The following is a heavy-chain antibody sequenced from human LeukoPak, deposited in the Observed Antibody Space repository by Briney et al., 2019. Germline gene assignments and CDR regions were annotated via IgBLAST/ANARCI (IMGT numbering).Heavy chain of an antibody. Sequence: VGSLRLSCTASGFSFSTYSMNWVRQAPGNGLEWVSSISSDSRFIYYADSVEGRVTISRDNAKNSLYLQMSSLRAEDTALYYCARDVSGLDAFDMWGQGTMVTVSS. V-gene: IGHV3-21*01. D-gene: IGHD5/OR15-5a*01. J-gene: IGHJ3*02. CDR2: ISSDSRFI. CDR1: GFSFSTYS. CDR3: ARDVSGLDAFDM.